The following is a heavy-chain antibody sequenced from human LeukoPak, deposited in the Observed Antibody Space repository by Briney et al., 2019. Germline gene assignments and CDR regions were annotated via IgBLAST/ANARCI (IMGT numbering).Heavy chain of an antibody. CDR1: GGSISSFF. CDR3: ARDLELERNRWNYFES. V-gene: IGHV4-59*01. J-gene: IGHJ4*02. CDR2: MHYSGDS. Sequence: PSETLSLTCTVSGGSISSFFWSWIRQPPGKGLEWIGSMHYSGDSKYNPSLKSRVSLSIDTSKQQFSLRLSSVTAADTAAYYCARDLELERNRWNYFESWGQGTLVTVSS. D-gene: IGHD1-1*01.